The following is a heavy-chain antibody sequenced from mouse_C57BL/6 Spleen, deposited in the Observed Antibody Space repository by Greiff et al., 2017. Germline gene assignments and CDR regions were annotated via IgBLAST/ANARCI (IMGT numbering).Heavy chain of an antibody. V-gene: IGHV1-81*01. Sequence: VQGVESGAELARPGASVKLSCKASGYTFTSYGISWVKQRTGQGLEWIGEIYPRSGNTYYNEKFKGKATLTADKSSSTAYMELRSLTSEDSAVYFCATGGNYSYAMDYWGQGTSVTVSS. CDR2: IYPRSGNT. D-gene: IGHD2-1*01. CDR3: ATGGNYSYAMDY. CDR1: GYTFTSYG. J-gene: IGHJ4*01.